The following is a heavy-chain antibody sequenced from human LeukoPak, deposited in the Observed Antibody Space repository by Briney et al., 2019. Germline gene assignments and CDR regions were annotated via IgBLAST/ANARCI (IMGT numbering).Heavy chain of an antibody. CDR2: ISWNSGSI. CDR1: GFTFDGYA. Sequence: PGRSLTLSCAASGFTFDGYAMHWVRQPPGKELEWVSGISWNSGSIGYADSVKGRFTISRDNAKNSLYLQMNSLRAEDTAFYYCAKDWSYDSSGADYWGQGTLVTVSS. J-gene: IGHJ4*02. V-gene: IGHV3-9*01. D-gene: IGHD3-22*01. CDR3: AKDWSYDSSGADY.